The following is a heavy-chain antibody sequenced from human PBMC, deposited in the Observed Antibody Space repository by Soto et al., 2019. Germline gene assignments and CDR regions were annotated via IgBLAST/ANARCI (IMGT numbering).Heavy chain of an antibody. CDR1: GGTFSSYA. CDR3: ARGDMSYYFPGPASVWFGELLYIGKN. D-gene: IGHD3-10*01. CDR2: IIPIFGTA. V-gene: IGHV1-69*13. Sequence: AASVKVSCKASGGTFSSYAISWVRQAPGQGLEWMGGIIPIFGTANYAQKFQGRVTITADESTSTAYMELSSLRSEDTAVYYCARGDMSYYFPGPASVWFGELLYIGKNWGQGTLVTVSS. J-gene: IGHJ4*02.